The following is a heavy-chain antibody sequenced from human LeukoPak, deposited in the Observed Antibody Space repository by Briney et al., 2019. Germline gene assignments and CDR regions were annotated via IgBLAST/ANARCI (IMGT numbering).Heavy chain of an antibody. CDR3: ATTYYYGSGSYYNVSAHY. D-gene: IGHD3-10*01. CDR1: GYTLTELS. J-gene: IGHJ4*02. CDR2: FDPEDGET. V-gene: IGHV1-24*01. Sequence: ASVKVSCKVSGYTLTELSMHWVRQAPGKGLEWMGGFDPEDGETIYAQKLQGRVTMTEDTSTDTAYMELSSLRSEDTAVYCCATTYYYGSGSYYNVSAHYWGQGTLVTVSS.